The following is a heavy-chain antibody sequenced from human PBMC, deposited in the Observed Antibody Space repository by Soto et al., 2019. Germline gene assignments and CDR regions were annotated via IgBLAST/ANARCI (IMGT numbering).Heavy chain of an antibody. D-gene: IGHD6-19*01. CDR1: GGSISSSSYC. J-gene: IGHJ4*02. V-gene: IGHV4-39*01. CDR2: IFYSGST. CDR3: ARRYGWLYFDY. Sequence: SETLSLTWTVSGGSISSSSYCWSWIRQPPGKGLEWIGTIFYSGSTYYNPSLKSRVTISVDTSKNQFSLRLISVTAADTALYYCARRYGWLYFDYWGQGSLVTVSS.